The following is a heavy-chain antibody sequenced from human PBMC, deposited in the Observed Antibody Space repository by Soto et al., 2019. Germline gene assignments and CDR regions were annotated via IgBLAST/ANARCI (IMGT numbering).Heavy chain of an antibody. CDR2: MNPNSGNT. D-gene: IGHD3-3*01. J-gene: IGHJ5*02. V-gene: IGHV1-8*01. CDR1: GYTFTRYD. CDR3: ARLNYDFWSGFPWFDP. Sequence: ASVKVSCKASGYTFTRYDINWVRQATGQGLEWMGWMNPNSGNTGYAQKFQGRVTMTRNTSISTAYMELSSLRSEDTAVYYCARLNYDFWSGFPWFDPWGQGTLVTVSS.